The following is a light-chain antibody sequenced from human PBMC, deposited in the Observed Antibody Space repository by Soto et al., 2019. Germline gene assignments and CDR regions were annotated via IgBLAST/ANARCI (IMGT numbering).Light chain of an antibody. J-gene: IGKJ1*01. Sequence: EIVFTQFPGTLSLSPGERYTLSCLASQSVSSSYLAWYQQKPGQAPRLLIYGASSRATGIPDRFSGSGSGTDFTLTISRLEPEDFAVYYCQPYGSSPWTVGPGTQVEIK. CDR2: GAS. CDR3: QPYGSSPWT. V-gene: IGKV3-20*01. CDR1: QSVSSSY.